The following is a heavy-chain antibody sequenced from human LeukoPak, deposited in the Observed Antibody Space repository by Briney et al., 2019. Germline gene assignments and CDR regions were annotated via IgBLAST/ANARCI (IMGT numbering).Heavy chain of an antibody. J-gene: IGHJ5*02. CDR1: GGTFSSYA. Sequence: SSVKVSCKASGGTFSSYAISWVRQAPGQGLEWMGGIIPIFGTANYAQKFQGRVTITADESTSTAYMEQSSLRSEDTAVYYCAESITIFGVVIDSWFDPWGQGTLVTVSS. CDR2: IIPIFGTA. D-gene: IGHD3-3*01. V-gene: IGHV1-69*01. CDR3: AESITIFGVVIDSWFDP.